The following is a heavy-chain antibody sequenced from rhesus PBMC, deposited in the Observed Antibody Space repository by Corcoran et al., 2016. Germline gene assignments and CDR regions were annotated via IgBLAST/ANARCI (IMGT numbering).Heavy chain of an antibody. CDR3: AREGSGYNHIDN. CDR1: VGSIRSNS. Sequence: QVQLQESGPGLVKPLETLSLTCAVSVGSIRSNSWSWIRHPPVKGLEWIGFLHVSGRSNNYNPSRKSRVTRSLDTPKNQFSLKRSFVTAADTAVYYCAREGSGYNHIDNWGQGVLVTVSS. CDR2: LHVSGRSN. V-gene: IGHV4S11*01. D-gene: IGHD2-21*01. J-gene: IGHJ4*01.